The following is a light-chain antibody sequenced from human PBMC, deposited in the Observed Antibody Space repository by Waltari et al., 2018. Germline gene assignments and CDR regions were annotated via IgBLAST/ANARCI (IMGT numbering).Light chain of an antibody. J-gene: IGKJ4*01. CDR2: GAS. V-gene: IGKV1-27*01. CDR1: QAIGSS. CDR3: QEYNILPLT. Sequence: DLQVTQSPSSLSASVGDRVTITCRATQAIGSSLAWYQVRPGKVPKLLIFGASTLQTGVPSRFSGSGSGTHFTLAINSLQPEDFATYFCQEYNILPLTFGGGTKVQVK.